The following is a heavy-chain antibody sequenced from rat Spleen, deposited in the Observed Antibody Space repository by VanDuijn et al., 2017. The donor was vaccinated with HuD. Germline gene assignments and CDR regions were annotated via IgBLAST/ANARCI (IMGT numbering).Heavy chain of an antibody. CDR2: ISTGGGNT. CDR3: ARRHFGYTDYFDY. Sequence: EVQLVESDGGLVQPGRSLKLSCAASGFTFSNYDMAWVRQAPTKGLEWIASISTGGGNTYYRDSVKGRFTISRDNAKNTQYLEMDSLRSEDTATYYCARRHFGYTDYFDYWGQGVMVTVSS. J-gene: IGHJ2*01. D-gene: IGHD1-4*01. V-gene: IGHV5S13*01. CDR1: GFTFSNYD.